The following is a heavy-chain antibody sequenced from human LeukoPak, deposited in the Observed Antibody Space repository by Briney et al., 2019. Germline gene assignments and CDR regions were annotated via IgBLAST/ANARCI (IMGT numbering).Heavy chain of an antibody. V-gene: IGHV4-34*01. CDR3: ARDKSIMATIHCPPFDY. D-gene: IGHD5-24*01. J-gene: IGHJ4*02. CDR2: INHSGST. CDR1: GGSFSGYY. Sequence: SETLSLTCAVYGGSFSGYYWSWIRQPPGKGLEWIGAINHSGSTNYNPSLKSRVTISVDTSKNQFSLTLSSVTAADTALYYCARDKSIMATIHCPPFDYWGQGTLVTVSS.